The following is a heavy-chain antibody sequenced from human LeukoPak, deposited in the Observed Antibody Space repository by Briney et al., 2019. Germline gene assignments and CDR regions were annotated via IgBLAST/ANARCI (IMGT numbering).Heavy chain of an antibody. V-gene: IGHV4-61*02. D-gene: IGHD3-22*01. J-gene: IGHJ4*02. CDR3: ARSGYYYDSSGYYYNYFDY. Sequence: SQTLSLTCTVSGGSISSGSYYWSWIRQPAGKGLEWIGRIYTSGSTNYNPSLKSRATISVDTSKNQFSLKLSSVTAADTAVYYCARSGYYYDSSGYYYNYFDYWGQGTLVTVSS. CDR1: GGSISSGSYY. CDR2: IYTSGST.